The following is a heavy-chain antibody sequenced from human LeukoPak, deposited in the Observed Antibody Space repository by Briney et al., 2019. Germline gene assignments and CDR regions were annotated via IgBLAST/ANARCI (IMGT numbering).Heavy chain of an antibody. D-gene: IGHD2-15*01. CDR1: GYTFTSYD. CDR3: ARGVVVVAAFEFDY. V-gene: IGHV1-8*01. J-gene: IGHJ4*02. CDR2: MNPNSGNT. Sequence: ASVKVSCKASGYTFTSYDINWVRQATGQGLEWMGWMNPNSGNTGYAQKFQGRVTMTRNTSISTAYMELSSLRSEDTAVYYCARGVVVVAAFEFDYWSQGTLVTVSS.